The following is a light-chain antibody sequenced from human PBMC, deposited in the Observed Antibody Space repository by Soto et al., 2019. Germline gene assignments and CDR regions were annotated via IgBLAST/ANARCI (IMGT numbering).Light chain of an antibody. CDR2: DAS. J-gene: IGKJ1*01. CDR3: QQRQT. Sequence: EIVLTQSPATLSLSPGERATLSCRASQSVSSYLAWYQQEPGQAPRLLVYDASNRATGIPARFSGSGSGTDFTLTISSLEPEDFAVYYCQQRQTFGQGTKVEIK. V-gene: IGKV3-11*01. CDR1: QSVSSY.